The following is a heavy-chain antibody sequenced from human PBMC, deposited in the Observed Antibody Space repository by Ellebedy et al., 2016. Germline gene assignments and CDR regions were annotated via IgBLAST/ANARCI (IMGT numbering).Heavy chain of an antibody. J-gene: IGHJ4*02. Sequence: GGSLRLSXAASGFTFDDYAMHWVRQAPGKGLEWVSGISWNSGSIGYADSVKGRFTISRDNAKNSLYLQMNSLRAEDTALYYCAKGSYYTPNVNIDYWGQGTLVTVSS. D-gene: IGHD1-26*01. V-gene: IGHV3-9*01. CDR2: ISWNSGSI. CDR3: AKGSYYTPNVNIDY. CDR1: GFTFDDYA.